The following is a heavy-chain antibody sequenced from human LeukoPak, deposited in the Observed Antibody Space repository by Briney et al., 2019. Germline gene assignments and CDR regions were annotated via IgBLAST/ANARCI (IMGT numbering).Heavy chain of an antibody. J-gene: IGHJ2*01. CDR3: ARCPLPARRPWYFDL. Sequence: PSETLSLTCTVSGGSISSGGFYWSWIRQFPGTGLEWIGYISATGNTYYNPSLRSRITILLDTSNNQFSLKMSSLTAADTAVYYCARCPLPARRPWYFDLWGRGTLVTVSS. V-gene: IGHV4-31*03. CDR1: GGSISSGGFY. CDR2: ISATGNT. D-gene: IGHD6-6*01.